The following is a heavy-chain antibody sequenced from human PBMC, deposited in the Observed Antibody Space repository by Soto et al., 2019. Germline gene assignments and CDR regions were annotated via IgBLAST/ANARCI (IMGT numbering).Heavy chain of an antibody. V-gene: IGHV3-21*01. CDR2: ISSSSDYV. CDR3: ARADY. CDR1: GFTFSTYK. Sequence: GSLRLSCAASGFTFSTYKMNWVRQAPGKGLEWVSSISSSSDYVHYADSVKCRFTISRDNAKNSLSLQMNSLRAEDTAVYYCARADYWGQGTLVTVSS. J-gene: IGHJ4*02.